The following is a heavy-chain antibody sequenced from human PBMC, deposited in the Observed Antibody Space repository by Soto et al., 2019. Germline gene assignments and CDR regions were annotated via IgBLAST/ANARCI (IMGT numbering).Heavy chain of an antibody. V-gene: IGHV1-8*01. CDR2: MNPNSGNT. D-gene: IGHD3-3*01. CDR3: ARGVPYYDFWSGYYAYRYYYYGMDV. Sequence: QVQLVQSGAEVKKPGASVKVSCKASGYTFTSYDINWVRQATGQGLEWMGWMNPNSGNTGYAQKVQGRVTMTRNTSISTAYRELSSLRSEDTAVYYCARGVPYYDFWSGYYAYRYYYYGMDVWGQGTTVTVSS. J-gene: IGHJ6*02. CDR1: GYTFTSYD.